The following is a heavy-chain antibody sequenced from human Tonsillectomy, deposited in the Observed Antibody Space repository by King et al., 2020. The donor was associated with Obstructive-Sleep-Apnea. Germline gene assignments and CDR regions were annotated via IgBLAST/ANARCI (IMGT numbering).Heavy chain of an antibody. D-gene: IGHD3-22*01. V-gene: IGHV1-2*02. CDR3: ARPYYYDSSGYYFDY. CDR1: GYTFTGYY. J-gene: IGHJ4*02. Sequence: QLVQSGAEVKKPGASVKVSCKASGYTFTGYYMHWVRQAPGQGLEWMGWINPNSGGTNYAQKFQGRVTITRDTSISTAYMELSRLRSDDTAVYYCARPYYYDSSGYYFDYWGKGTLVTVSS. CDR2: INPNSGGT.